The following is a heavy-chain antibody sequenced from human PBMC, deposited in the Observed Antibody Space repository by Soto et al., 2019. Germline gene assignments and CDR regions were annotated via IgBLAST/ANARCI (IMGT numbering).Heavy chain of an antibody. CDR1: GGTFNTYA. CDR3: AREVQVHTPAFVC. D-gene: IGHD3-10*01. Sequence: QVQLVQSGAEMKKPGSSVKVSCQSSGGTFNTYAMNWVRQAPGQGPEWMGDISPMFRAANYAPKFQGRVTITADESTGTSYMQLSSLTSEDTALYFCAREVQVHTPAFVCWGQGTRVTVSS. J-gene: IGHJ4*02. CDR2: ISPMFRAA. V-gene: IGHV1-69*19.